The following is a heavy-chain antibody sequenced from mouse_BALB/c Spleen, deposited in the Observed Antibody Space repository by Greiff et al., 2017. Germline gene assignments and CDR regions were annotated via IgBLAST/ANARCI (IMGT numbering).Heavy chain of an antibody. CDR2: ISSGSSTI. CDR1: GFTFSSFG. V-gene: IGHV5-17*02. CDR3: ARDGNYVDY. Sequence: EVQLVESGGGLVQPGGSRKLSCAASGFTFSSFGMHWVRQAPEKGLEWVAYISSGSSTIYYADTVKGRFTISRDNPKNTLFLQMTSLRSEDTAMYYCARDGNYVDYWGQGTSVTVSS. D-gene: IGHD2-1*01. J-gene: IGHJ4*01.